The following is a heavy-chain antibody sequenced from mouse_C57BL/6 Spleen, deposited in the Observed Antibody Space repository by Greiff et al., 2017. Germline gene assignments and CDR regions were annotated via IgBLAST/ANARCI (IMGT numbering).Heavy chain of an antibody. CDR2: IWTGGGT. CDR1: GFSLTSYA. J-gene: IGHJ4*01. CDR3: ASTVVAPYYYAMDD. Sequence: QVQLKESGPGLVAPSQSLSITCTVSGFSLTSYAISWVRQPPGKGLEWLGVIWTGGGTNYNSALKSRLSISKDNSKSQVFLKMNRLQTDDTARYYCASTVVAPYYYAMDDWGQGTSVTVSS. D-gene: IGHD1-1*01. V-gene: IGHV2-9-1*01.